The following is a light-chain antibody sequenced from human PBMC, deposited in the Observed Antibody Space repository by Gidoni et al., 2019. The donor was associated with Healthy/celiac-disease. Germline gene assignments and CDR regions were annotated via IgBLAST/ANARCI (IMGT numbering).Light chain of an antibody. CDR1: QSVSSSY. CDR2: GAS. V-gene: IGKV3-20*01. CDR3: QQYGSGGFT. Sequence: EIVLTQSPGTLSLSPGERATLSCRASQSVSSSYLAWYQQKPGQAPRLLTYGASSRATGIPDRFSGSGSGTDFTLTISRLEPEDFAVYYCQQYGSGGFTFGPGTKVDIK. J-gene: IGKJ3*01.